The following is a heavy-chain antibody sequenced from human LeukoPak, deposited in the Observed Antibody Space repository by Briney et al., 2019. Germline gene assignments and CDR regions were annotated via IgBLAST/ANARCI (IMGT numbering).Heavy chain of an antibody. V-gene: IGHV3-21*01. CDR2: ISSSSSYI. CDR3: ARGDSGGMDY. CDR1: GFTFSNYN. Sequence: GGSPRLSCAASGFTFSNYNMNWVRRAPGKGLEWVSSISSSSSYIYYADSVKGRFTISRDNANNSLYLQMNSLRAEDTTVYYCARGDSGGMDYWGQGTLVTVSP. D-gene: IGHD3-16*01. J-gene: IGHJ4*02.